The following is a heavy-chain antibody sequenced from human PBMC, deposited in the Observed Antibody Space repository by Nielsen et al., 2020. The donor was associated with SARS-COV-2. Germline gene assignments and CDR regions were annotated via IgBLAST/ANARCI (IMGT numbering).Heavy chain of an antibody. D-gene: IGHD1-14*01. Sequence: GGSLRLSCAASGFIFSSYEMNWVRQAPGKGLEWVSSISISSSSFYYTDSVRGRFTISRDNAKSSLYLQLTSLRAEDTAVYYCARAYHNYYYAMDVWGQGTTVTVSS. J-gene: IGHJ6*02. CDR3: ARAYHNYYYAMDV. CDR1: GFIFSSYE. CDR2: ISISSSSF. V-gene: IGHV3-21*01.